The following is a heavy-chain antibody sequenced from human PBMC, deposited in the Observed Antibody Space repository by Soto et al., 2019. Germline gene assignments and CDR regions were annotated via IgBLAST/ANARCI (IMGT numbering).Heavy chain of an antibody. J-gene: IGHJ4*02. CDR1: GGTFSSYA. CDR2: IIPIFGTA. CDR3: ARHPRYSGYGRFDY. V-gene: IGHV1-69*13. Sequence: VKVSCKASGGTFSSYAISWGRQAPGQGLEWMGGIIPIFGTANYAQKFQGRVTITADESTSTAYMELSSLRSEDTAVYYCARHPRYSGYGRFDYWGQGILVTVSS. D-gene: IGHD5-12*01.